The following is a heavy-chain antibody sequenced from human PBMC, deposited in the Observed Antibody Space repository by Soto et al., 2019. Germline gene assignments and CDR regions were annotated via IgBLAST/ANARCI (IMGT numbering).Heavy chain of an antibody. CDR3: ASSAAGGNHYYYGMDV. J-gene: IGHJ6*02. Sequence: QVQLVQSGAEVKKPGSSVKVSCKASGGTFSSYAISWVRQAPGQGLEWMGGIIPIFGTANYAQKFQGRVTITADESTNTAYMELSSLRSEDTAVYYCASSAAGGNHYYYGMDVWGQGTTVTVSS. V-gene: IGHV1-69*01. CDR1: GGTFSSYA. CDR2: IIPIFGTA. D-gene: IGHD6-13*01.